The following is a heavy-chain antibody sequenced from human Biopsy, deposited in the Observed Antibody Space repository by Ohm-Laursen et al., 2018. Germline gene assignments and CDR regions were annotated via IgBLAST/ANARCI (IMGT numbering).Heavy chain of an antibody. CDR1: GFTFSSYA. CDR3: ARGPSRVATIG. CDR2: TNNNGGRT. J-gene: IGHJ4*02. D-gene: IGHD5-24*01. Sequence: SLRLSCAASGFTFSSYAMSWVRQSPGKGLEWVSSTNNNGGRTYYTDSVKGRFTISRDSSKNTLYLQMNSLRVEDTAVYYCARGPSRVATIGRGQGTLVTVSS. V-gene: IGHV3-23*01.